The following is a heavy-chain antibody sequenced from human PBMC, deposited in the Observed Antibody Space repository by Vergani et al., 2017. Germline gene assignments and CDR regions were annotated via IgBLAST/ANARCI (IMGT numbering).Heavy chain of an antibody. J-gene: IGHJ5*02. CDR3: ERELPGITIFGVVTKASGWFDP. Sequence: QVQLQESGPGLVKPSQTLSLTCTVSGGSISSGSYYWSWIRQPAGKGLEWIGRIYTSGSTNYNPSLKSRVPISVDTSKNQFSLKLSSVTAAATAVYYWERELPGITIFGVVTKASGWFDPWGQGTLVTVSS. V-gene: IGHV4-61*02. D-gene: IGHD3-3*01. CDR1: GGSISSGSYY. CDR2: IYTSGST.